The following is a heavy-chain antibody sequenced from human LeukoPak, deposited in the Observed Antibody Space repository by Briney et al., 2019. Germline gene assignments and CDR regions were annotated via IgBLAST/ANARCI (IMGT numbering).Heavy chain of an antibody. CDR3: AREVKDSSGFIDY. D-gene: IGHD3-22*01. CDR1: GFTFSSYW. Sequence: GGPLRLSCAASGFTFSSYWMSWVRQAPGKGLEWVANIKQDGSEKYYVDSVKGRFTISRDNAKNSLYLQMNSLRAEDTAVYYCAREVKDSSGFIDYWGQGTLVTVSS. CDR2: IKQDGSEK. V-gene: IGHV3-7*01. J-gene: IGHJ4*02.